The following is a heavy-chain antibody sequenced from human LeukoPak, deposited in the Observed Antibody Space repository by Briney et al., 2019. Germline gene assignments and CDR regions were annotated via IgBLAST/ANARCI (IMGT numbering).Heavy chain of an antibody. Sequence: ASVKVSCKASGYTFTSYDINWVRQAPGQGLEWMGIINPSGGSTSYAQKFQGRVTMTRDTSTSTVYMELSSLRSEDTAVYYCARDSTLEGNGSSDCGYWGQGTLVTVSS. D-gene: IGHD2-21*01. CDR3: ARDSTLEGNGSSDCGY. J-gene: IGHJ4*02. CDR2: INPSGGST. CDR1: GYTFTSYD. V-gene: IGHV1-46*01.